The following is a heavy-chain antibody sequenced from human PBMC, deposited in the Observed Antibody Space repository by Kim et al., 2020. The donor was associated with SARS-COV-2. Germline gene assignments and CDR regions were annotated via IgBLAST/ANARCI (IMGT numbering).Heavy chain of an antibody. CDR1: GGPFSSYA. J-gene: IGHJ4*02. V-gene: IGHV1-69*06. CDR3: ARSDSSGWDGGYY. CDR2: IIPIFGTT. Sequence: SVKVSCKASGGPFSSYAIGWVRQAPGQGLEWMGGIIPIFGTTNYAQNFQGRVTVTADKSTSTAYMELSSLRSEDTAVYYCARSDSSGWDGGYYWGQGTLVTVSS. D-gene: IGHD6-19*01.